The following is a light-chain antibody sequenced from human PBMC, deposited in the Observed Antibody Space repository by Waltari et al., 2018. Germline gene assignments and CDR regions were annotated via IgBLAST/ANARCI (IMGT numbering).Light chain of an antibody. CDR2: GAS. Sequence: EIVMTQSPATLSVSPGERATLSCRASQSVNSDLAWYQQKPGQAPRLLFYGASTRATGVPGRFSGSGSGTEFTLTISSVQSEDFAVYYCQQYYNWRSFGQGTKLEIK. CDR1: QSVNSD. V-gene: IGKV3-15*01. J-gene: IGKJ2*01. CDR3: QQYYNWRS.